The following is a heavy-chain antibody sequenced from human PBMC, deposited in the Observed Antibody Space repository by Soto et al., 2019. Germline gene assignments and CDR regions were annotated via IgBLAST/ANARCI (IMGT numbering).Heavy chain of an antibody. CDR1: GFTFSSYG. Sequence: PGGSLRLSCAASGFTFSSYGMNWVRQAPGKGLEWVSYISSSGSTIYYADSVKGRFTISRDNAKNSLYLQMNSLRAEDTAVYYCARYSSSWPYFDYWGQGTLVTVSS. CDR3: ARYSSSWPYFDY. J-gene: IGHJ4*02. D-gene: IGHD6-13*01. V-gene: IGHV3-48*03. CDR2: ISSSGSTI.